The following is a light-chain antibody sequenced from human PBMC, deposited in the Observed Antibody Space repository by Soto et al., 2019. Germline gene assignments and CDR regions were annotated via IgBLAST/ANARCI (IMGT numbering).Light chain of an antibody. CDR3: QQRTTWPGT. V-gene: IGKV3-11*01. CDR1: QSVNTY. CDR2: DAS. J-gene: IGKJ2*01. Sequence: EIVLTQSPATLSLSPGESATLSCRASQSVNTYLAWYRQKPGQSPRLLIYDASNRATGIPARFSGSWSRTDFTLTITSLEPDDFAVYYCQQRTTWPGTFGQGTKLEIK.